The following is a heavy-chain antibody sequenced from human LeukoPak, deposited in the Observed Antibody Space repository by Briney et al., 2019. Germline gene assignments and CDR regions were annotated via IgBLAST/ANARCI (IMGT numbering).Heavy chain of an antibody. J-gene: IGHJ4*02. CDR1: GGSISSYY. CDR3: ARLEWGWYYDFWSGYYSGGGYFDY. V-gene: IGHV4-4*09. Sequence: SETLSLTCTVSGGSISSYYWSWIRQPPGKGLEWIGYIYTSGSTNYNPSLKSRVTISVDTSENQFSLKLSSVTAADTAVYYCARLEWGWYYDFWSGYYSGGGYFDYWGQGTLVTVSS. D-gene: IGHD3-3*01. CDR2: IYTSGST.